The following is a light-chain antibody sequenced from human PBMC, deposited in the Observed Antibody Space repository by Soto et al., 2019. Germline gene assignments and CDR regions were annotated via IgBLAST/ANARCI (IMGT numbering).Light chain of an antibody. V-gene: IGKV1-5*03. J-gene: IGKJ1*01. CDR1: QSINNW. Sequence: DIQMTQSPSTLSASVGDRVTITCRASQSINNWLAWYQQKPGKAPKLFIFKASPLEIGVPSRFSGSGSGTEFTLSISSLQPDDFATYFCQQYESFPRTFGQGTKVEMK. CDR2: KAS. CDR3: QQYESFPRT.